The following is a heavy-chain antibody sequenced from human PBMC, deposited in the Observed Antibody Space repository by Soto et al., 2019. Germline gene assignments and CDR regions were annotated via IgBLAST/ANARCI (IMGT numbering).Heavy chain of an antibody. CDR1: GYTFTSYD. CDR3: ARGWGHQYYSNHENWFDP. D-gene: IGHD4-4*01. V-gene: IGHV1-8*01. Sequence: QVQLVQSGAEVKKPGASVKVSCKASGYTFTSYDINWVRQATGQGLEWMGWMNPNSGNTGYAQKFQGRVPMTRNTSVSTAYMELSSLRSEDTAVYYCARGWGHQYYSNHENWFDPWGQGTLVPGSS. J-gene: IGHJ5*02. CDR2: MNPNSGNT.